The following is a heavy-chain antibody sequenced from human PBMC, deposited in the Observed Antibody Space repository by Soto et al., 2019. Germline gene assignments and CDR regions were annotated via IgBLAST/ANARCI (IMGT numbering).Heavy chain of an antibody. CDR3: ARDIEYSGSYPNWFDP. Sequence: PSETLSLTGTVSGGSISSYYWSWIRQPAGKGLEWIGRIYTSGSTNYNPSLKSRVTMSVDTSKNQFSLKLSSVTAADTAVYYCARDIEYSGSYPNWFDPWGQGTLVTVSS. CDR1: GGSISSYY. CDR2: IYTSGST. V-gene: IGHV4-4*07. J-gene: IGHJ5*02. D-gene: IGHD1-26*01.